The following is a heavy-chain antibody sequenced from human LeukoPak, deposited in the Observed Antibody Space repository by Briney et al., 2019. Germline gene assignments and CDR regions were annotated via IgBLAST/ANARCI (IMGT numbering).Heavy chain of an antibody. J-gene: IGHJ6*03. CDR3: ARGSFSSSWSYYYYYYMDV. V-gene: IGHV1-46*01. CDR2: INPSGGGT. D-gene: IGHD6-13*01. CDR1: GYTFTSYY. Sequence: GASVKVSCKASGYTFTSYYMHWVRQAPGQGLEWMGIINPSGGGTSNAQKFQGRVTITRNTSISTAYMELSSLRSEDTAVYYCARGSFSSSWSYYYYYYMDVWGKGTTVTVSS.